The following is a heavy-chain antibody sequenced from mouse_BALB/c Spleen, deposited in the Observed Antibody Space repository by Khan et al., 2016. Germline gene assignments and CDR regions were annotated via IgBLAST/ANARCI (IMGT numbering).Heavy chain of an antibody. Sequence: EVQLQESGPGLVKPSQSLSLTCTVTGYSITSEYAWNWIRQFPGNKLEWMGSISYSGVTSYNPSLKSRVSITRDTSENRFFLQLNSVTTEDSATYYCARRLLLRRDYVDYWGQGTTLTVSS. V-gene: IGHV3-2*02. CDR3: ARRLLLRRDYVDY. D-gene: IGHD1-1*01. J-gene: IGHJ2*01. CDR1: GYSITSEYA. CDR2: ISYSGVT.